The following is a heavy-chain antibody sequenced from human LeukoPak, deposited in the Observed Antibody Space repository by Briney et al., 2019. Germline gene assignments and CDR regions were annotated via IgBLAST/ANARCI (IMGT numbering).Heavy chain of an antibody. CDR1: GYAFNFYG. CDR3: QRITIFGVVMDFDY. J-gene: IGHJ4*02. D-gene: IGHD3-3*01. Sequence: ASVKVSCKTSGYAFNFYGLNWVRQAPGQGLEWMGFISLNNGNTHYEQKFQGRVTMAADTSTNTASLEVKSLRSDDTAVYYCQRITIFGVVMDFDYWGQGTLVIVSS. CDR2: ISLNNGNT. V-gene: IGHV1-18*04.